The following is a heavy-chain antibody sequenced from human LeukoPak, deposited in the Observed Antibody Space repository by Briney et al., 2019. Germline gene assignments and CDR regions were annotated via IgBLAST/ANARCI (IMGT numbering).Heavy chain of an antibody. D-gene: IGHD3-3*01. CDR1: IDPMSRYH. CDR2: IYTSGST. CDR3: ASGHLLEWLSPHYYYMDF. Sequence: SETLSLTCTLWIDPMSRYHWSWLRQPAGKGLEWIGCIYTSGSTNYNPSLKSRVTMSVDTSKNQFSLKLSSVTAADTSVYYCASGHLLEWLSPHYYYMDFWGKGTTVTVSS. V-gene: IGHV4-4*07. J-gene: IGHJ6*03.